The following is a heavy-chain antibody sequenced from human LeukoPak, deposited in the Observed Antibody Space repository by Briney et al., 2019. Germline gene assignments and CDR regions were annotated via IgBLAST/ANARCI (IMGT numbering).Heavy chain of an antibody. V-gene: IGHV3-33*01. CDR1: GFTFSSYG. CDR3: AREGNYYDSSGYYYADYYYYGMDV. D-gene: IGHD3-22*01. J-gene: IGHJ6*02. CDR2: IWYDGSNK. Sequence: GGSLRLSCAASGFTFSSYGMHWVRQAPGKGLEWVAVIWYDGSNKYYADSVKGRFTISRDNSKNTLYLQMNSLRAEDTAVYYCAREGNYYDSSGYYYADYYYYGMDVWGQGTTVTVSS.